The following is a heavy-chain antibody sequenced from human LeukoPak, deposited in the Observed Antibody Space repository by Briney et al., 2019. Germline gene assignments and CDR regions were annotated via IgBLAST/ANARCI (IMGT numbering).Heavy chain of an antibody. V-gene: IGHV3-74*01. D-gene: IGHD4-17*01. CDR3: ASLEATVTTRSPFDY. CDR1: GFTLSSYW. Sequence: PGGSLRLSCSASGFTLSSYWMHWVRQAPGKGLVLVSRINGDGSSTNYADSVKGRFTISRDNAKNTLYLQMNSLRAEDTAVYYCASLEATVTTRSPFDYWGQGTLVTVSS. CDR2: INGDGSST. J-gene: IGHJ4*02.